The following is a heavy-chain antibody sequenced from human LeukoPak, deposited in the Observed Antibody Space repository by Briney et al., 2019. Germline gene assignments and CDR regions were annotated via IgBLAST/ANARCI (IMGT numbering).Heavy chain of an antibody. CDR1: GFTFSSYC. V-gene: IGHV3-7*01. D-gene: IGHD2-15*01. CDR3: ARTRYCSGGSCYSLYYYYGMDV. Sequence: GGSLRLSCVASGFTFSSYCMSWVRQAPGKGLEWVANIKQDGSEKYYVDSVKGRFTISRDNAKNSLYLQMNSLRAEDTAVYYCARTRYCSGGSCYSLYYYYGMDVWGQGTTVTVSS. J-gene: IGHJ6*02. CDR2: IKQDGSEK.